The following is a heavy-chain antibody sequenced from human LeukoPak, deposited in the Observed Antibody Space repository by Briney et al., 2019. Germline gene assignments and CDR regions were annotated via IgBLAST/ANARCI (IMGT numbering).Heavy chain of an antibody. Sequence: GGSLRLSCAASGFTFSIHAMTWVRQAPGKGLEWVSGISGDGGSTHYEESVKGQFTISRGNSQNTLFLQMNSLRVEDTAIYYCAKDSYVSGRPLHTFDVWGQGTMVTVSS. CDR3: AKDSYVSGRPLHTFDV. D-gene: IGHD3-10*01. CDR2: ISGDGGST. J-gene: IGHJ3*01. CDR1: GFTFSIHA. V-gene: IGHV3-23*01.